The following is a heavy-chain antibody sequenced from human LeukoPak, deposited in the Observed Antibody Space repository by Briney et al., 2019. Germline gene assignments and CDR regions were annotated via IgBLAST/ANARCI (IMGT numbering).Heavy chain of an antibody. CDR3: AKEKGRDYYYMDV. CDR1: GFTFSSYG. CDR2: IRYDGSNK. Sequence: GGSLRLSCAASGFTFSSYGMHWVRQAPGKGLEWVAFIRYDGSNKYYADSVKGRFTISRDNSKNTLYLQMNSLRAEETAVYYCAKEKGRDYYYMDVWGKGTTVTVSS. V-gene: IGHV3-30*02. J-gene: IGHJ6*03.